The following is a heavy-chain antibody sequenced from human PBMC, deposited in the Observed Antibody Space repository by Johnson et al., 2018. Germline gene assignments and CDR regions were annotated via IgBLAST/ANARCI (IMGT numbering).Heavy chain of an antibody. CDR1: GFTFRDYA. V-gene: IGHV3-49*03. CDR3: VRGYDFWSGYYMDV. CDR2: IRSKTFGGTT. D-gene: IGHD3-3*01. J-gene: IGHJ6*03. Sequence: VQLVQSGGGLVQPGRSLRLSCTTSGFTFRDYAMSWFRQAPGKGLEWVGYIRSKTFGGTTEYAASMKGRFTISRDDSGSISYLQMNSLKTEDTAVYGCVRGYDFWSGYYMDVWGKGTTVTVSS.